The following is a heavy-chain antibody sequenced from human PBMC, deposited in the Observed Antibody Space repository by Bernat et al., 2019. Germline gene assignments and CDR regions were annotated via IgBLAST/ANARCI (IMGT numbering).Heavy chain of an antibody. CDR3: AREVQDIVSTGWYFDL. Sequence: EVQLVESGGGLVQPGGSLRISCAASGFTFSSYDMHWVRQATGNGLEWVSAIGTIDDTYYPDSVKGRFTISRENAKNSLYLQMNSLRAGDTAVYYCAREVQDIVSTGWYFDLWGRGTLVTVSS. J-gene: IGHJ2*01. CDR1: GFTFSSYD. D-gene: IGHD5-12*01. CDR2: IGTIDDT. V-gene: IGHV3-13*01.